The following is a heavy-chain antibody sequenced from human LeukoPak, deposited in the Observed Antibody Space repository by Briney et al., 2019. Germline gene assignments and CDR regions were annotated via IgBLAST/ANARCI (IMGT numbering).Heavy chain of an antibody. D-gene: IGHD2-2*01. J-gene: IGHJ4*02. CDR2: ISSSSSYI. Sequence: PGGSLRLSCAASGFTFSSYSMNWARQAPGKGLEWVSSISSSSSYIYYADSVKGRFTISRDNAKNSLYLQMNSLRAEDTAVYYCARDRCSTFDYWGQGTLVTVSS. V-gene: IGHV3-21*01. CDR1: GFTFSSYS. CDR3: ARDRCSTFDY.